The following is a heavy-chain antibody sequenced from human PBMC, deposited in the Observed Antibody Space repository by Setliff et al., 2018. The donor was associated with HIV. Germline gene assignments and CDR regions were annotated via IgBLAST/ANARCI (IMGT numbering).Heavy chain of an antibody. CDR3: ARGAYRRRDGGTYFYQFDF. CDR1: GGTFSSYA. D-gene: IGHD1-26*01. CDR2: IIPIVDIA. V-gene: IGHV1-69*10. Sequence: SVKVSCKSSGGTFSSYAISWVRQAPGQGLEWMGGIIPIVDIAKYAQKFQDRVTITADKSTSTAFMELSSLRSEDTAVYYCARGAYRRRDGGTYFYQFDFWGRGTLVTVSS. J-gene: IGHJ4*02.